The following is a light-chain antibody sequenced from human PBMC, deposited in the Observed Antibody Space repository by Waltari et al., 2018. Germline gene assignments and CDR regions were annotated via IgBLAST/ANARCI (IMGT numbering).Light chain of an antibody. CDR3: CSYAGSSWV. J-gene: IGLJ3*02. Sequence: QSALTQPASVSGSPGQSITISCTGTSSDVGSYNLVSWYQQHPGKAPKLMIYEGSKRRSGVSNRFSGCKAGNTACLTISGRQAEGEADYYCCSYAGSSWVFGGGTKLTVL. CDR2: EGS. CDR1: SSDVGSYNL. V-gene: IGLV2-23*01.